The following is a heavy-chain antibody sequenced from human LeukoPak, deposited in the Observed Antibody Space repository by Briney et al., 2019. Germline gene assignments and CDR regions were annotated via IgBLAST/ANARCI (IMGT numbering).Heavy chain of an antibody. CDR2: ISSSSSTI. V-gene: IGHV3-48*01. CDR3: VSPAWGTFGGVIA. D-gene: IGHD3-16*02. J-gene: IGHJ5*02. CDR1: GFTFSSYS. Sequence: GGSLRLSCAASGFTFSSYSMNWVRQAPGKGLEWVSYISSSSSTIYYADSVKGRFTISRDNAKNSLYLQMNSLRAEDTAVYYCVSPAWGTFGGVIAWGQGTLVTVSS.